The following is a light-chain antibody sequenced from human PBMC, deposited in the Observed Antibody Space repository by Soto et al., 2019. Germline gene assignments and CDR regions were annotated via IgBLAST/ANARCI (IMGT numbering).Light chain of an antibody. V-gene: IGLV2-8*01. J-gene: IGLJ1*01. CDR3: SSYTGTNNFGV. Sequence: QSALTQPPSASGSPGQSVTISCTGSSSDVGGYNYVSWYQQHPGKAPKLVIYEVRERPSGVPDRFSGSKSGNMASLTVSGLQAEDEADYYCSSYTGTNNFGVFGPGTKLTVL. CDR1: SSDVGGYNY. CDR2: EVR.